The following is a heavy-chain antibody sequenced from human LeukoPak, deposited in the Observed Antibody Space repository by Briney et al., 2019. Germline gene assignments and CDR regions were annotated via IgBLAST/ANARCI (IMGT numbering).Heavy chain of an antibody. CDR1: GGSISDYY. D-gene: IGHD3-10*01. V-gene: IGHV4-59*01. CDR2: IYYSGST. Sequence: PSETLSLTCTVSGGSISDYYWSWIRQPPGKGLEWMGYIYYSGSTNYNPSLKSRVTISVDTSKNQFSLKLSSVTAADTAVYYCARTRGLYYYGSGSYYFDYWGQGTLVTVSS. J-gene: IGHJ4*02. CDR3: ARTRGLYYYGSGSYYFDY.